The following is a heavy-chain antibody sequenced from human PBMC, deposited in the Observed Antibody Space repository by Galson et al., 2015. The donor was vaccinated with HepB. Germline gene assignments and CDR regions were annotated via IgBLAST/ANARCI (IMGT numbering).Heavy chain of an antibody. CDR2: IRYDGSTK. J-gene: IGHJ4*02. CDR3: AKGDYSDYFDH. D-gene: IGHD4-11*01. CDR1: GFTFSRYG. V-gene: IGHV3-30*02. Sequence: SLRLSCAASGFTFSRYGMHWVRQAPGKGLEWVAFIRYDGSTKYYVDSVKGRFTISRDHSKSTVYLQMNSLRPEDTAVHYCAKGDYSDYFDHWGQGTLVTVSS.